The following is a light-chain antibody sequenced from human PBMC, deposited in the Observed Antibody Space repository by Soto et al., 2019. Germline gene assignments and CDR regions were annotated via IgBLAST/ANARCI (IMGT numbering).Light chain of an antibody. V-gene: IGKV3-20*01. J-gene: IGKJ5*01. CDR3: QQYGSSP. CDR2: GAS. Sequence: EIVLTQSPGTLSLSPGERATLSCRASQSVSSSYLAWYQQKPGQAPRLLIYGASSRATGIPDRFSGSGSGTDFTLTNSRLEPEDFVVYYCQQYGSSPFGQGTRLEIK. CDR1: QSVSSSY.